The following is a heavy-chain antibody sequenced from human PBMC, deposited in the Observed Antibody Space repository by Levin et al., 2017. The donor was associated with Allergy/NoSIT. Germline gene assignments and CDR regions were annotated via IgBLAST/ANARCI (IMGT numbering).Heavy chain of an antibody. CDR2: IYYSGST. V-gene: IGHV4-59*01. CDR1: GGSISSYY. J-gene: IGHJ5*02. Sequence: SETLSLTCTVSGGSISSYYWSWIRQPPGKGLEWIGYIYYSGSTNYNPSLKSRVTISVDTSKNQFSLKLSSVTAADTAVYYCAREVLRVYYYGSGSYYNVTTDNWFDPWGQGTLVTVSS. D-gene: IGHD3-10*01. CDR3: AREVLRVYYYGSGSYYNVTTDNWFDP.